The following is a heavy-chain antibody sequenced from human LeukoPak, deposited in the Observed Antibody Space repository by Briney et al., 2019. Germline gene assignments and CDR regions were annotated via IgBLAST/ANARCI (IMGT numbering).Heavy chain of an antibody. V-gene: IGHV3-64D*09. CDR2: ISDSGGST. Sequence: GGSLRLSCSASGFPLSSYAMHWVRQAPGKGLEYVSAISDSGGSTYYADSVKGRFTISRDNSKNTLYLQMSSLRAEDTAVYCCVRGYSFGPYGMDVWGQGTTVTVSS. D-gene: IGHD2-15*01. J-gene: IGHJ6*02. CDR3: VRGYSFGPYGMDV. CDR1: GFPLSSYA.